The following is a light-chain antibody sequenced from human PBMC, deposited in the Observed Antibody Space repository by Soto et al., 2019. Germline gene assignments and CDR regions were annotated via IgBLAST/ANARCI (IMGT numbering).Light chain of an antibody. CDR2: GAS. CDR3: QQSYSMPWT. J-gene: IGKJ1*01. Sequence: IGVKQSPATLSMSQGERATLSCRASRSVTSNLAWYQQKPGQAPRLLIYGASTRATGIPARFSGSGSGTDFTLTISSLQPEDSATYYCQQSYSMPWTFGQGTKVDIK. CDR1: RSVTSN. V-gene: IGKV3-15*01.